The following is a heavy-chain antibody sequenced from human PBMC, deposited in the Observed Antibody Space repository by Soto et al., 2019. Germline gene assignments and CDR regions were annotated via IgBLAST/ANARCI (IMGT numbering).Heavy chain of an antibody. V-gene: IGHV3-30*03. J-gene: IGHJ5*02. CDR1: GFTFSSYG. CDR3: ARVNYDFWSGYSGGWFDP. D-gene: IGHD3-3*01. CDR2: ITSDGSNK. Sequence: GGSLRLSCAASGFTFSSYGMHWVRQAPGKGLVWVSVITSDGSNKSYADSVKGRFTISRDNAKNTLYLQMNSLRAEDTAGYYCARVNYDFWSGYSGGWFDPWGQGTLVTVSS.